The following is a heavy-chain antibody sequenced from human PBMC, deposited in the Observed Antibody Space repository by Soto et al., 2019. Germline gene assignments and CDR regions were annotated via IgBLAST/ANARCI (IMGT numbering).Heavy chain of an antibody. CDR1: GFTFSSYG. CDR3: AKQAGTLLWFGELGHFDY. V-gene: IGHV3-30*18. D-gene: IGHD3-10*01. CDR2: ISYDGSNK. J-gene: IGHJ4*02. Sequence: GGSLRLSCAASGFTFSSYGMHWVRQAPGKGLEWVAVISYDGSNKYYADSVKGRFTISRDNSKNTLYLQMNSLRAEDTAVYYCAKQAGTLLWFGELGHFDYWGQGTLVTVSS.